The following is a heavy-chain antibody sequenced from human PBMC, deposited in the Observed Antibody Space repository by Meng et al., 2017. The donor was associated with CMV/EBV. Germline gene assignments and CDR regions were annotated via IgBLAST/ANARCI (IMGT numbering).Heavy chain of an antibody. V-gene: IGHV3-21*04. Sequence: GGSLRLSCAASGFTFSSYSMNWVRQAPGKGLEWVSSISSSSSYIYYTDSVKGRFTISRDNAKNTLYLQMNSLRAEDTAVYYCAKDVLETYYDFWSGYYDRSYYYYGMDVWGQGTTVTVSS. D-gene: IGHD3-3*01. CDR1: GFTFSSYS. J-gene: IGHJ6*02. CDR2: ISSSSSYI. CDR3: AKDVLETYYDFWSGYYDRSYYYYGMDV.